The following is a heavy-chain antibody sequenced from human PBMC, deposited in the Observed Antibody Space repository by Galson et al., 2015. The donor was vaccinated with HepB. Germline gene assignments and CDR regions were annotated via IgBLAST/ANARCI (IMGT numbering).Heavy chain of an antibody. CDR2: ISFDGRDK. V-gene: IGHV3-30*04. D-gene: IGHD3-10*01. J-gene: IGHJ4*02. CDR1: GFTFTTYA. Sequence: SLRLSCAASGFTFTTYAMHWVRQAPGKGLEWVAVISFDGRDKWFADSVKGRFTISRDNSNNTLYLLLNSLRLEDTAVYFCARDEFQSHGSALDYWGQGTLVTVSS. CDR3: ARDEFQSHGSALDY.